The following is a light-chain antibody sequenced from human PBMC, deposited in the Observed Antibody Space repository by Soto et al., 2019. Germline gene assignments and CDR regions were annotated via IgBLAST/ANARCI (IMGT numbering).Light chain of an antibody. CDR3: QQYESYSLT. CDR1: HSIRDC. J-gene: IGKJ4*01. CDR2: DAS. V-gene: IGKV1-5*01. Sequence: DLPMTQSPSILSASVGDRVTITCRASHSIRDCLAWYQQKPGEAPQLLIFDASNLESGVPSRFSGSGSGTEFTLTISSLKPDDFATYYCQQYESYSLTFGGGTKVEIK.